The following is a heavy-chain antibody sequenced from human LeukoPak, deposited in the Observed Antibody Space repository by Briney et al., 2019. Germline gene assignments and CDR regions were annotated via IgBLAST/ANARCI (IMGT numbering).Heavy chain of an antibody. D-gene: IGHD5-12*01. Sequence: PGGSLRLSCAASGFTFSNAWMSWVRQAPGKGLEWVGRIKSKTDGGTTDYAAPVKGRFTISRDDSKNTLYLQMNSLKTEDTAVYYCTTRDTQRPPIVATIVVNDYWGQGTLVTVSS. CDR3: TTRDTQRPPIVATIVVNDY. CDR1: GFTFSNAW. CDR2: IKSKTDGGTT. V-gene: IGHV3-15*01. J-gene: IGHJ4*02.